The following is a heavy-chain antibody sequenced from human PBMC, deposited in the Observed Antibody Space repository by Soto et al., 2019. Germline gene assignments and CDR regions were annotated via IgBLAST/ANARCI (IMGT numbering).Heavy chain of an antibody. V-gene: IGHV4-59*01. D-gene: IGHD4-17*01. CDR2: IYYTGST. CDR3: VRWNYGDYGRPFDY. CDR1: GGSISNYY. Sequence: QVQLQESGPGRVKPSETLSLTCTVSGGSISNYYWSWIRQPPGKGLEWIGYIYYTGSTLYNPSLKSRVTISVATSKNQFSLQLTSVTAADTAVYYCVRWNYGDYGRPFDYWGQGTLVTVSS. J-gene: IGHJ4*02.